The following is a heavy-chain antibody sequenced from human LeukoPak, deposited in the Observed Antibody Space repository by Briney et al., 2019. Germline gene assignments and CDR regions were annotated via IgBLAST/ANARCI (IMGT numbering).Heavy chain of an antibody. Sequence: MPSETLSLTCTVSGGSISSSSYYWGWIRQPPGKGLEWIGSIYYSGSTYYNPSLKSRVTISVDTSKNQFSLKLSSVTAADTAVYYCAVTRPYSDWFDPWGQGTLVTVSS. V-gene: IGHV4-39*07. CDR2: IYYSGST. CDR1: GGSISSSSYY. J-gene: IGHJ5*02. D-gene: IGHD4-11*01. CDR3: AVTRPYSDWFDP.